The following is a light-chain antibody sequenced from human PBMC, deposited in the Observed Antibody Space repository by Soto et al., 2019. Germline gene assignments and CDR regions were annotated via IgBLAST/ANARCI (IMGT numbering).Light chain of an antibody. CDR3: QQYNNWPPFT. CDR2: GAS. V-gene: IGKV3-15*01. CDR1: QSVSSN. Sequence: EIVMNHSPATLSVSPGERATLSCRASQSVSSNLAWYQQKPGQAPRLLIYGASTRATGIPARFSGSGSGTEFTLTISSLQSEDFAVYYCQQYNNWPPFTFGQGTRLEIK. J-gene: IGKJ5*01.